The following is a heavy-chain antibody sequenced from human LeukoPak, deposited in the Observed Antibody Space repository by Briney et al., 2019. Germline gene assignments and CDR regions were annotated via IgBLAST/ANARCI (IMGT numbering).Heavy chain of an antibody. CDR2: IYPDDSDT. J-gene: IGHJ4*02. D-gene: IGHD1-26*01. CDR1: GYSFTSYW. Sequence: EESLKISCKGSGYSFTSYWIGWVRQMPGKGLEWMAIIYPDDSDTRYSPSFQGQVTISADKSISTAYLQWSSLKASDTAMYYCARHRRTSGYFDYWGQGTLVTVSS. V-gene: IGHV5-51*01. CDR3: ARHRRTSGYFDY.